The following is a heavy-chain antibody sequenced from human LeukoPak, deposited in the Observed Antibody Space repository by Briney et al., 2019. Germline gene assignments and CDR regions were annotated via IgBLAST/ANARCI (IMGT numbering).Heavy chain of an antibody. J-gene: IGHJ6*03. CDR1: GGSISSGDYY. CDR3: ARDAPRDLYYYYYYYMDV. V-gene: IGHV4-61*02. Sequence: PSQTLSLTCTVSGGSISSGDYYWSWIRQPAGKGLEWIGRIYTSGSTNYNPSLKSRVTISVDTSKNQFSLKLSSVTAADTAVYYCARDAPRDLYYYYYYYMDVWGKGTTVTVSS. CDR2: IYTSGST. D-gene: IGHD2-21*02.